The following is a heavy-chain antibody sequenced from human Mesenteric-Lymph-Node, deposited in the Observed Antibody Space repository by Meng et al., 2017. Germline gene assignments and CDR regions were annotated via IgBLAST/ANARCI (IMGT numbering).Heavy chain of an antibody. Sequence: ASVKVSCKASGYSFSIYGISWVRQAPGQGLEWMGWISAYTDSAKYAQNLQGRVTMTTDTSTNTTYMEVRSLRSDDTAVYYCARDFMCSGGSCLDVFDIWGQGTMVTVSS. CDR2: ISAYTDSA. J-gene: IGHJ3*02. V-gene: IGHV1-18*01. CDR1: GYSFSIYG. CDR3: ARDFMCSGGSCLDVFDI. D-gene: IGHD2-15*01.